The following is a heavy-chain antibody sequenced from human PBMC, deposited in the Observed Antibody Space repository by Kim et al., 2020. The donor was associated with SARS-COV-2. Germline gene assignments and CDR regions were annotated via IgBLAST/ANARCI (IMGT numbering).Heavy chain of an antibody. Sequence: ASVKVSCKASGYTFTSYDINWVRQATGQGLEWMGWMNPNSGNTGYAQKFQGRVTMTRNTSISTAYMELSSLRSEDTAVYYCARGWTVYGSGSYYKHYYYGMDVWGQGTTVTVSS. D-gene: IGHD3-10*01. CDR1: GYTFTSYD. CDR3: ARGWTVYGSGSYYKHYYYGMDV. CDR2: MNPNSGNT. J-gene: IGHJ6*02. V-gene: IGHV1-8*01.